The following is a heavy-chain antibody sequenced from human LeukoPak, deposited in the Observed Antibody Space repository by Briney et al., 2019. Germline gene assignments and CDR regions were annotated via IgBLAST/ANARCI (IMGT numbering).Heavy chain of an antibody. Sequence: PGGSLRLSCAASGFTFSSYEMNWVRQAPGKGLECVSYISSSGSTIYYADSVKGRFTISRDNAKNSLYLQMNSLRAEDTAVYYCARIPVQLWLVRDDAFDIWGEGTMVTVSS. CDR1: GFTFSSYE. CDR2: ISSSGSTI. J-gene: IGHJ3*02. CDR3: ARIPVQLWLVRDDAFDI. D-gene: IGHD6-19*01. V-gene: IGHV3-48*03.